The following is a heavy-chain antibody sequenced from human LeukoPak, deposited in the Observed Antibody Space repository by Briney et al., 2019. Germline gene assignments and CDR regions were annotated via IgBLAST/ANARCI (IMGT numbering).Heavy chain of an antibody. CDR1: GFTLSSYW. Sequence: VGSLRLSCAASGFTLSSYWMHWVRQAPGKGLVWVSRINSDGRSTTYADSVKARFTISRDNAKNTLYLQMNSLRAEDTAVYYCARGGHIVVVPAARTPFDYWGEGTLVTVSS. V-gene: IGHV3-74*01. D-gene: IGHD2-2*01. CDR2: INSDGRST. CDR3: ARGGHIVVVPAARTPFDY. J-gene: IGHJ4*02.